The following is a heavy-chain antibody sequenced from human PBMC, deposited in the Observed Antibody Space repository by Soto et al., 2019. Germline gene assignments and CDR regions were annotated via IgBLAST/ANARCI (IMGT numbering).Heavy chain of an antibody. J-gene: IGHJ6*02. CDR3: ARSSGWYINYYYYGMDV. V-gene: IGHV1-69*13. Sequence: SVKVSCKASGGTVSSYAISWVRQAPGQGLEWMGGIIPIVGTANYAQKFQGRVTITADESTSTAYMELSSLRSEDTAVYYCARSSGWYINYYYYGMDVWGQGTTVTVSS. CDR2: IIPIVGTA. CDR1: GGTVSSYA. D-gene: IGHD6-19*01.